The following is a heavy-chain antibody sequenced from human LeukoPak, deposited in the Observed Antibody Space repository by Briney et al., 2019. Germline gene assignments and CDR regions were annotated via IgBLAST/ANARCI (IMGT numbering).Heavy chain of an antibody. J-gene: IGHJ4*02. CDR3: LRDLNY. CDR1: GFTFSNYW. Sequence: GGSLRLSCAASGFTFSNYWMNWVRQAPGKGLVWVSRIKNDGGTSYADSVKGRFTISRDNAKKTLYLRMNSLRAEDTAVYYCLRDLNYWGQRILVTVSS. D-gene: IGHD3-9*01. CDR2: IKNDGGT. V-gene: IGHV3-74*01.